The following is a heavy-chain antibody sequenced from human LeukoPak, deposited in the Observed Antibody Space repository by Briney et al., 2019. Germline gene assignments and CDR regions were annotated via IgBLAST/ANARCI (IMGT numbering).Heavy chain of an antibody. Sequence: ASVKVSCKASGYTFTGYYMHWLRQAPGQGLEWMGRINPNSGDTIYAQKFQGRVTMTRDTSISTAYMELSRLRSDDTAVYYCARPSSNYDYHGYYHYYMDVWGKGTTVTVSS. J-gene: IGHJ6*03. V-gene: IGHV1-2*02. CDR3: ARPSSNYDYHGYYHYYMDV. CDR1: GYTFTGYY. D-gene: IGHD5-12*01. CDR2: INPNSGDT.